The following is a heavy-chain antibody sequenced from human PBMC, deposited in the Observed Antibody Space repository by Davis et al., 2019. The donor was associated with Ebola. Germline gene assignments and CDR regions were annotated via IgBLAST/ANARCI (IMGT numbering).Heavy chain of an antibody. J-gene: IGHJ4*02. Sequence: MPSETLSLTCAVSGGSISSGGYSWSWIRQPPGKGLEWIGSIYYSGSTYYNPSLKSRVTISVDTSKNQFSLKLSSVTAADTAVYYCARRIAVAGYFDYWGQGTLVTVSS. D-gene: IGHD6-19*01. CDR1: GGSISSGGYS. CDR3: ARRIAVAGYFDY. V-gene: IGHV4-39*07. CDR2: IYYSGST.